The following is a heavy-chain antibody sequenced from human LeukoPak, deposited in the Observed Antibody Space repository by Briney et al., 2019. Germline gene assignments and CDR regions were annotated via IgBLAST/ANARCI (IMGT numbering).Heavy chain of an antibody. J-gene: IGHJ6*04. CDR3: ALPRARRGMDV. V-gene: IGHV4-34*01. Sequence: SETLSLTCAVYGGSFSGYYWSWIRQPPGKGLEWIGAINHSGSTNYNPSLKSRVTISVDTSKNQFSLKLSSVTAADTAVYYCALPRARRGMDVWGKGTTVTVSS. CDR1: GGSFSGYY. D-gene: IGHD2-2*01. CDR2: INHSGST.